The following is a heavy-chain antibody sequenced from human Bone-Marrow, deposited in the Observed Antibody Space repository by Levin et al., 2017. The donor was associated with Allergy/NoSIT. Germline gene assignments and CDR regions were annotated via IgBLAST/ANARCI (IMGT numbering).Heavy chain of an antibody. CDR1: GYTFTDYY. V-gene: IGHV1-2*06. D-gene: IGHD3-3*01. CDR2: INPNSGAT. Sequence: ASVKVSCKASGYTFTDYYIHWVRQAPGQGLEWMGRINPNSGATNYAQKFRDRVPMTRDTSISTAYMELTRLRSDDPAVYYCARDGGPWYDARCGYSRDPNWFDAWGQGTLVTVSS. J-gene: IGHJ5*02. CDR3: ARDGGPWYDARCGYSRDPNWFDA.